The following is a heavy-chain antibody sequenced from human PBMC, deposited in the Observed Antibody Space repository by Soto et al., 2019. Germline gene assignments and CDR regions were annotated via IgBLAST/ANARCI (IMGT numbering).Heavy chain of an antibody. CDR1: GFTFSSYG. D-gene: IGHD3-22*01. CDR3: AKDYYDSSGYPRA. V-gene: IGHV3-30*18. Sequence: GSLRLSCAASGFTFSSYGMHWVRQAPGKGLEWVAVISYDGSNNYYADSVKGRFTISRDNSKNTLYLQMNSLRAEDTAVYYCAKDYYDSSGYPRALGQGTLVTVSS. CDR2: ISYDGSNN. J-gene: IGHJ5*02.